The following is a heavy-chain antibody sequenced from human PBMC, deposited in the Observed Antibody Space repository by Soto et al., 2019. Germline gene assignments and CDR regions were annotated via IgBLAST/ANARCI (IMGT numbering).Heavy chain of an antibody. CDR1: GFTFSSYA. J-gene: IGHJ6*02. Sequence: PGGSLRLSCAASGFTFSSYAMHWVRQAPGKGLEWVAVISYDGSNKYYADSVKGRFTISRDNSKNTLYLQMNSLRAEDTAVYYCAREYSSSIYYYGMDVWGQGTTVTVSS. D-gene: IGHD6-6*01. CDR2: ISYDGSNK. CDR3: AREYSSSIYYYGMDV. V-gene: IGHV3-30-3*01.